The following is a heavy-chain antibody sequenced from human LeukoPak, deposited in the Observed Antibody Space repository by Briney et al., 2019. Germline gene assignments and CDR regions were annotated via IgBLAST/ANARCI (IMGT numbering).Heavy chain of an antibody. CDR3: ARRSPQCWGGGCYFDY. Sequence: SETLSLTCTVSGGSISNSSDHWGWIRQPPGKGLEWIGSIYYSGSTYYNPSLKSRVTISVDTSKNQFSLKLSSVSAADTAVYYCARRSPQCWGGGCYFDYWGQGTLVTVSS. CDR2: IYYSGST. V-gene: IGHV4-39*01. D-gene: IGHD2-21*01. J-gene: IGHJ4*02. CDR1: GGSISNSSDH.